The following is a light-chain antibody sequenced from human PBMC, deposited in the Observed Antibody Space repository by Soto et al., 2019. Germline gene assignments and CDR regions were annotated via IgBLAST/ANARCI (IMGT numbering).Light chain of an antibody. V-gene: IGKV1-5*01. J-gene: IGKJ4*01. CDR1: QSIRSW. CDR2: DAY. Sequence: DIQMTQSPSILSASVGDRVTITCRASQSIRSWLAWYQQKPGKAPKLLIYDAYSLESGVPSRFSGSGSGTEFTLTISSLQPDDFATYYCQQYNTYSSLTFGGGTKVDIK. CDR3: QQYNTYSSLT.